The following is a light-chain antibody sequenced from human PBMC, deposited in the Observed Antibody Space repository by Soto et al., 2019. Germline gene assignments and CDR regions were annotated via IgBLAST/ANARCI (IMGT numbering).Light chain of an antibody. Sequence: EIVLTQSPGTLSLFPGDRATLSCRASQRLFNNYLAWYQQKPGQAPRLLIYDASSRAAGVPDRVTGGGSGTDFTLTNSGLEPEDFALYFCQQYERPPFAFGQGTKLEIK. V-gene: IGKV3-20*01. CDR3: QQYERPPFA. J-gene: IGKJ2*01. CDR1: QRLFNNY. CDR2: DAS.